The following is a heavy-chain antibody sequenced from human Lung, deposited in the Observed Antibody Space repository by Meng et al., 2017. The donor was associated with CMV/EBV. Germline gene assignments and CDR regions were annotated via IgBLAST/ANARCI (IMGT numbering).Heavy chain of an antibody. Sequence: GGSXRLXCAASGFTFSSYSMSWVRQAPGKGLEWVSNIKHDGSEKYYVDSVKGRFTISRDNAKNSLYLQMNSLRAEDTAVYYCARDGEGSQLLWWGREGPNTYYFDYWXQGTXVTVSS. D-gene: IGHD2-2*01. CDR1: GFTFSSYS. J-gene: IGHJ4*02. CDR2: IKHDGSEK. V-gene: IGHV3-7*01. CDR3: ARDGEGSQLLWWGREGPNTYYFDY.